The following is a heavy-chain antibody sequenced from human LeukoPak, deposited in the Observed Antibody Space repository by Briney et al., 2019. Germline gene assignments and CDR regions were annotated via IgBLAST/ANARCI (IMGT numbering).Heavy chain of an antibody. CDR2: ISYDGSNK. V-gene: IGHV3-30*03. Sequence: GGSLRLSCAASGFTFSSYGMHWVRQAPGKGLEWVAVISYDGSNKYYADSVKGRFTISRDNSKNTLYLQMNSLRAEDTAVYYCARGRGSSGDAFDIWGQGTMVTVSS. CDR3: ARGRGSSGDAFDI. J-gene: IGHJ3*02. CDR1: GFTFSSYG. D-gene: IGHD6-6*01.